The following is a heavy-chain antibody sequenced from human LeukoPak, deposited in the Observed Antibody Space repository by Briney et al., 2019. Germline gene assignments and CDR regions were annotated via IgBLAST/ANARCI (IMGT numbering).Heavy chain of an antibody. V-gene: IGHV4-4*07. D-gene: IGHD5-18*01. CDR3: AREGYSYGYRYFFDF. J-gene: IGHJ4*02. CDR1: GGSISSDY. CDR2: IYNSGST. Sequence: PSETLSLTCTVSGGSISSDYWSWIRQPAGKGLERIGHIYNSGSTNYNPSLKSRVTMSVDTSKNQFSLKLSSVTAADTAMYYCAREGYSYGYRYFFDFWGQGTLVTVSS.